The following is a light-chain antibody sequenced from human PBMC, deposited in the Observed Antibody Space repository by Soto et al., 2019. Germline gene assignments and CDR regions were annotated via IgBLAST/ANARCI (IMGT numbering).Light chain of an antibody. Sequence: DIPMTQSPSSVSASVGDRVTITCRASQGIGKWLAWYQQKPGTAPKLLIYAASTLQSGVPSRFSGSGSGTDFTLTISTLQSEDFATYYCQQGNSFPLTFGGGTKVEIK. J-gene: IGKJ4*01. CDR1: QGIGKW. CDR2: AAS. CDR3: QQGNSFPLT. V-gene: IGKV1D-12*01.